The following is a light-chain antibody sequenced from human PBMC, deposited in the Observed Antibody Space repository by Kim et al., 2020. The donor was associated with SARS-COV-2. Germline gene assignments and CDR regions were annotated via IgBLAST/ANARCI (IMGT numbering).Light chain of an antibody. CDR3: NSRDSSGNHVV. J-gene: IGLJ2*01. CDR1: SLRSYY. CDR2: GKN. Sequence: ALGQQVRIKCQGDSLRSYYATWYQQKPGQAPVLVIYGKNNRPSGIPDRFSGSSSGNTASLTITGAQAEDEADYYCNSRDSSGNHVVFGGGTQLTVL. V-gene: IGLV3-19*01.